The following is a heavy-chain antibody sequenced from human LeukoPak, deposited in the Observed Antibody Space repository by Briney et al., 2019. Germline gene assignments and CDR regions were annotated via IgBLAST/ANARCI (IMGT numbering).Heavy chain of an antibody. CDR2: INSDGSST. CDR1: GFTFSTYW. J-gene: IGHJ4*02. V-gene: IGHV3-74*01. Sequence: GGSLRLSCAASGFTFSTYWMHWVRQAPGKGLVWVSRINSDGSSTSYADSVKGRFTISRDNAKNSLYLQMNSLRAEDTAVYYCAREHCSSTNCSYFDYWGQGTLVTVSS. D-gene: IGHD2-2*01. CDR3: AREHCSSTNCSYFDY.